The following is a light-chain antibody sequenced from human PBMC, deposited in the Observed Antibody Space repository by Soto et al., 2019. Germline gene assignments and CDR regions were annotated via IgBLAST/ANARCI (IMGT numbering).Light chain of an antibody. J-gene: IGKJ1*01. CDR2: AAS. CDR1: QTIMTY. V-gene: IGKV1-39*01. CDR3: KQCSYIPQP. Sequence: IKMSQSPSSLSATVGDEVTITCRASQTIMTYLNWYQLKPGKPPRLLIYAASTLQSGVPSRFSGSGSGTDFTLTIIILQPEDCATDSCKQCSYIPQPFGQGTKV.